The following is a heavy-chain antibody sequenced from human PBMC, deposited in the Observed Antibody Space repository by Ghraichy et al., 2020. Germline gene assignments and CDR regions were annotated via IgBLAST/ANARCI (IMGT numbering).Heavy chain of an antibody. V-gene: IGHV3-49*03. J-gene: IGHJ4*02. Sequence: GESLNISCTASGFTFGDYAMSWFRQAPGKGLEWVGFIRSKAYGGTTEYAASVKGRFTISRDDSKSIAYLQMNSLKTEDTAVYYCTRVEQLWSHAQDPTDYWGQGTLVTVSS. D-gene: IGHD5-18*01. CDR1: GFTFGDYA. CDR2: IRSKAYGGTT. CDR3: TRVEQLWSHAQDPTDY.